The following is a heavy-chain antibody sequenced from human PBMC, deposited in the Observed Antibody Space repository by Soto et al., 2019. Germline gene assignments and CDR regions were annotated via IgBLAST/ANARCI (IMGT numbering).Heavy chain of an antibody. V-gene: IGHV4-30-4*01. CDR1: GGSINSNDFY. Sequence: QVQLQESGPGLVKPSQTLSLTCTVSGGSINSNDFYWSWIRQPPGKGLEWIGYIDYSGSTYYNPSLKSGVTISVDKSRKQFSLKLSSVTAADMAVYYCVRLYNSSPQYWYFDLWGRGTLVTVSS. J-gene: IGHJ2*01. CDR3: VRLYNSSPQYWYFDL. CDR2: IDYSGST. D-gene: IGHD6-19*01.